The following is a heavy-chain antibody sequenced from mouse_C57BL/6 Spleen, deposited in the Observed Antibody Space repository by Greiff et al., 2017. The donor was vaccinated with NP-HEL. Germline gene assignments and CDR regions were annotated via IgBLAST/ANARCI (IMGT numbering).Heavy chain of an antibody. D-gene: IGHD2-1*01. Sequence: EVMLVESGGGLVKPGGSLKLSCAASGFTFSSYAMSWVRQTPEKRLEWVATISDGGSYTYYPDNVKGRFTISRDNAKNNLYLQMSHLKSEDTAMYYCARGGGDYYGKGYAMDYWGQGTSVTVSS. CDR3: ARGGGDYYGKGYAMDY. CDR1: GFTFSSYA. CDR2: ISDGGSYT. V-gene: IGHV5-4*03. J-gene: IGHJ4*01.